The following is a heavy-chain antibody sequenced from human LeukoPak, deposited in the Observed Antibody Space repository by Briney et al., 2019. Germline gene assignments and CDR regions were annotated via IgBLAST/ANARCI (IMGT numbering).Heavy chain of an antibody. V-gene: IGHV1-2*06. CDR3: ARVSSGWYYFDY. Sequence: GASVKVSCKTSGYTFADYFIHWVRQAPGQGLEWMGRINPNSGGTNYAQKFQGRVTMTRDTSISTAYMELSRLRSDDTAVYYCARVSSGWYYFDYWGQGTLVTVSS. CDR1: GYTFADYF. CDR2: INPNSGGT. J-gene: IGHJ4*02. D-gene: IGHD6-19*01.